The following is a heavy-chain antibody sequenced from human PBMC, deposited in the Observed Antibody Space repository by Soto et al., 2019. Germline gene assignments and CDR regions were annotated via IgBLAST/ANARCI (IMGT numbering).Heavy chain of an antibody. D-gene: IGHD2-21*01. V-gene: IGHV4-34*01. Sequence: QVQLQQWGAGLLKPSETLSLTCAVYGGSFSGYYWSWIRQPPGKGLEWIGEINHSGSTNYNPSLKGRCTLTVSTSKKPFPPEPRLGAAADTAGEYRATRGPIAGGANFYLWGQGTLVTVSS. CDR3: ATRGPIAGGANFYL. J-gene: IGHJ4*02. CDR2: INHSGST. CDR1: GGSFSGYY.